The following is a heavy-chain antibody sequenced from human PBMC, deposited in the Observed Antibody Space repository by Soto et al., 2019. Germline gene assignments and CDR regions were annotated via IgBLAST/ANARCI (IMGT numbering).Heavy chain of an antibody. CDR2: IFWNDDK. CDR1: GFSLSSTGVG. V-gene: IGHV2-5*01. J-gene: IGHJ6*02. Sequence: QITLKESGPTLVKPTQTLTLTCTFSGFSLSSTGVGVGWFRQPPGKALEWLALIFWNDDKRYSPSPKSRLTITKDNSKNQVVLTMTNMDPVDTATYYCAHRFGEFPDYYGMDVWGQGTTVTVSS. CDR3: AHRFGEFPDYYGMDV. D-gene: IGHD3-10*01.